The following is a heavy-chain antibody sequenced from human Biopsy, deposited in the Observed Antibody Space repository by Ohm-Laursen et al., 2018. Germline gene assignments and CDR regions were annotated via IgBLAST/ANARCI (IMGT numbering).Heavy chain of an antibody. D-gene: IGHD6-13*01. CDR2: VYYNGNT. CDR3: ARHIGSSWEWAFDI. CDR1: YGTISCHF. J-gene: IGHJ3*02. V-gene: IGHV4-59*08. Sequence: SLSFTCAVTYGTISCHFWSRLRQAPGLGLEWIGYVYYNGNTNYSPSLESRATFSLDTSKNRFSLKLTFVTAADTAVYYCARHIGSSWEWAFDIWGRGTRVTVSS.